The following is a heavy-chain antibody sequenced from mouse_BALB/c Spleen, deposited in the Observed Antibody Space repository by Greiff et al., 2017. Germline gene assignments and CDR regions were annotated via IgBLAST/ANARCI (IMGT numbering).Heavy chain of an antibody. J-gene: IGHJ3*01. V-gene: IGHV14-3*02. CDR2: IDPANVNT. CDR3: ARSYRYGAWFAY. Sequence: EVQLQQSGAELVKPGASVKLSCTASGFNIKDTYMHWVKQRPEQGLEWIGRIDPANVNTKYDPKFQGKATITADTSSNTAYLQLSSLTSEDTAVYYCARSYRYGAWFAYWGQGTLVTVSA. D-gene: IGHD2-14*01. CDR1: GFNIKDTY.